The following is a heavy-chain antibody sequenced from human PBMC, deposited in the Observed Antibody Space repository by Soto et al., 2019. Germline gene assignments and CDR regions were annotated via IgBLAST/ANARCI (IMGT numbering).Heavy chain of an antibody. CDR3: ARTYGDYYYYMDV. CDR1: GFTFDDYA. Sequence: LSLTCAASGFTFDDYAMHWVRQAPGKGLEWVSGISWNSGSIGYADSVKGRFTISRDNAKNSLYLQMNSLRAEDTALYYCARTYGDYYYYMDVWGKGTTVTVSS. CDR2: ISWNSGSI. V-gene: IGHV3-9*01. D-gene: IGHD4-17*01. J-gene: IGHJ6*03.